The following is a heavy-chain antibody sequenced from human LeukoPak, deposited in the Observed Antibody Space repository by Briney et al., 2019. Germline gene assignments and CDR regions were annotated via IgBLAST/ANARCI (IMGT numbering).Heavy chain of an antibody. V-gene: IGHV3-21*01. CDR1: GFTFGNYA. D-gene: IGHD6-13*01. Sequence: GESLRLSCATSGFTFGNYAMNWVRQAPGKGLEWVSSISSSSSYIYYADSVKGRFTISRDNAKNSLYLQMNSLRAEDTAVYYCAREAYSSSWRDAFDIWGQGTMVTVSS. CDR2: ISSSSSYI. CDR3: AREAYSSSWRDAFDI. J-gene: IGHJ3*02.